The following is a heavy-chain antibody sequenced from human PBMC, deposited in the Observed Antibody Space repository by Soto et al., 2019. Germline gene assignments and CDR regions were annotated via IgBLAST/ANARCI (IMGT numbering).Heavy chain of an antibody. CDR2: IYYSGSA. D-gene: IGHD6-19*01. V-gene: IGHV4-31*03. CDR3: ARGEAGVAGRLDY. CDR1: DASISTATFY. Sequence: SETLSLTCTVSDASISTATFYWIRQLPGEALEWIGYIYYSGSAYYNSSPRSRATLSLDTSKSEFSLTLTSLTAADTAVYYCARGEAGVAGRLDYWGQGTLVTVSS. J-gene: IGHJ4*02.